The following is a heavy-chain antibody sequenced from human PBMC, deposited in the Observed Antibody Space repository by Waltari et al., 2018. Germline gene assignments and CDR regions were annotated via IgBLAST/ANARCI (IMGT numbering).Heavy chain of an antibody. CDR1: GFTFSSYE. CDR2: ISSSGSTI. Sequence: EVQLVESGGGLVQPGGSLRLSCAASGFTFSSYEMNWVRQAPGKGLEWVSDISSSGSTIYEADSGKGRFTISRDNAKNSLYLQMNSLRAEDTAVYYCAREPSTLFSSGWYGSSFDYWGQGTLVTVSS. J-gene: IGHJ4*02. D-gene: IGHD6-19*01. V-gene: IGHV3-48*03. CDR3: AREPSTLFSSGWYGSSFDY.